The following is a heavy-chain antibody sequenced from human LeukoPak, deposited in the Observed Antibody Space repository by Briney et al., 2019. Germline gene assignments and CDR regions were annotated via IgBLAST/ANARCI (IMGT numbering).Heavy chain of an antibody. CDR3: ARGQVYSSSWGDYYHGMDV. CDR1: GYTFTSYD. CDR2: INPNSGNT. D-gene: IGHD6-13*01. J-gene: IGHJ6*02. V-gene: IGHV1-8*01. Sequence: ASVKVSCKASGYTFTSYDINWVRQATGQGLEWMGWINPNSGNTGYAQKFQGRVTMTRNTSISTAYMELSSLRSEDTAVYYCARGQVYSSSWGDYYHGMDVWGQGTTVTVSS.